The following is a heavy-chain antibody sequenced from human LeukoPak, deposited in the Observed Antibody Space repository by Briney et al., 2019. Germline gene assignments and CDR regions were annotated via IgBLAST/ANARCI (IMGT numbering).Heavy chain of an antibody. CDR3: ARLLRMGGGYYGSGSYSHFDY. J-gene: IGHJ4*02. CDR2: IYYSGST. V-gene: IGHV4-59*08. D-gene: IGHD3-10*01. CDR1: GGSISSYY. Sequence: SETLSLTCTVSGGSISSYYWSWIRQHPGKGLEWVGYIYYSGSTNYNPSLKSRVTISVDPSKNQFSLKLSSVTAADTAVYYWARLLRMGGGYYGSGSYSHFDYWGQGTLVTVSS.